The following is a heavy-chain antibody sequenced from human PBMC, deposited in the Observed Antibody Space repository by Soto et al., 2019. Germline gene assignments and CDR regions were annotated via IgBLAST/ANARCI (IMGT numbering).Heavy chain of an antibody. V-gene: IGHV3-48*04. CDR2: IGPTGSDI. D-gene: IGHD2-2*01. CDR1: GFTFSDYS. Sequence: EVQLVESGGGLVQPGESLRLSCAPSGFTFSDYSMNWVRQAPGKGLEWVSVIGPTGSDIYYADSVKGRFTISRDNAKNLLFLQLDSLRAEDTSIYYCARDECATCFGFRQWGPGTLVTVSS. CDR3: ARDECATCFGFRQ. J-gene: IGHJ1*01.